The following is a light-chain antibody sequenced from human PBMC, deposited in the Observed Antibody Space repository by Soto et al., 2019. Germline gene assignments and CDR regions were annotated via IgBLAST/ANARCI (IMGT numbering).Light chain of an antibody. CDR2: EAS. CDR3: QQRSSWPIT. CDR1: QSVSSY. V-gene: IGKV3-11*01. J-gene: IGKJ5*01. Sequence: IILTQSPATLSLSPGERATLSCRASQSVSSYLAWYQQKPGQAPRLLMYEASNRATGIPARFSGSGSGTDFTVTISSLEPEDFAVYYCQQRSSWPITFGPGTRLEIK.